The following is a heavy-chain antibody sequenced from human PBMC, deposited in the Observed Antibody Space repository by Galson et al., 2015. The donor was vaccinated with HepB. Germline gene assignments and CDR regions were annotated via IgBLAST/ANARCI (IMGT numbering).Heavy chain of an antibody. V-gene: IGHV2-70*11. CDR2: IDWDDDK. D-gene: IGHD2-2*01. CDR1: GFSLSTSGMC. Sequence: PALVKPTQTLTLTCTFPGFSLSTSGMCVSWIRQPPGKALEWLARIDWDDDKYYSTPLKTRLTISKDTSKNQVVLTMTNMDPVDTATYYCARIDPAAMWGAFDIWGQGTMVTVSS. J-gene: IGHJ3*02. CDR3: ARIDPAAMWGAFDI.